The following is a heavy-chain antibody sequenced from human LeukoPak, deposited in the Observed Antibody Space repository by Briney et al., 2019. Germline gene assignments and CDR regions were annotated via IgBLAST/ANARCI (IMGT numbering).Heavy chain of an antibody. CDR3: ARDRDRAAATHYGMDV. Sequence: SESLSLTCTVSGGSISSYYWSWIRQPPGKGLEWIGYIYYSGSTNYNPSLKSRVTISVDTSKNQFSLKLSSVTAADTAVYYCARDRDRAAATHYGMDVWGQGTTVTVSS. D-gene: IGHD6-13*01. J-gene: IGHJ6*02. CDR2: IYYSGST. CDR1: GGSISSYY. V-gene: IGHV4-59*01.